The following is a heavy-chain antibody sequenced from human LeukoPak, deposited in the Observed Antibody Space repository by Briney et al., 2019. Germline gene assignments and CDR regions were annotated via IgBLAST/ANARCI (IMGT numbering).Heavy chain of an antibody. V-gene: IGHV3-33*01. Sequence: GPSLRLSCAASGFTFSSYGAHWVRQAPGRGLEWVAAIWYDGSNKYHADSVKGRFTISGDNSKNTVYLQMNSLSAKDTAVYYCARVLYNSGCYWGKNYFDYWGQGTLVTVSS. D-gene: IGHD6-19*01. CDR3: ARVLYNSGCYWGKNYFDY. CDR2: IWYDGSNK. CDR1: GFTFSSYG. J-gene: IGHJ4*02.